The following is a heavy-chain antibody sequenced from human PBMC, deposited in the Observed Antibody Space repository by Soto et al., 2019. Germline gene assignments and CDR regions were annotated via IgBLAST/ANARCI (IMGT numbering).Heavy chain of an antibody. CDR3: AREGVFGLVKIIPPDY. Sequence: VQLLESGGGVAQPGRSLRLSRRASGFGFSSYGMLWVRQAPGKGPEWVAFISFDGSTQYYADSVRGRFTISRDNSENTLYLQLDNLRVEDTAMYYCAREGVFGLVKIIPPDYWGQGAQVTVSA. CDR1: GFGFSSYG. CDR2: ISFDGSTQ. D-gene: IGHD3-3*01. J-gene: IGHJ4*02. V-gene: IGHV3-30*03.